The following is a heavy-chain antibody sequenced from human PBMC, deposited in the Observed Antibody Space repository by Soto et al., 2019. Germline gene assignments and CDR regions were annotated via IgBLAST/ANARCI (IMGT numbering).Heavy chain of an antibody. Sequence: PSETLSLTCTVSGGSISSYYWSWIRQPPGKGLEWIGYIYYSGSTNYNPSLKSRVTISVDTSKNQFSLKLSSVTAADTAVYYCARSLPVHHYYDSSGHIDYWGQGTLVTVSS. CDR3: ARSLPVHHYYDSSGHIDY. D-gene: IGHD3-22*01. CDR1: GGSISSYY. J-gene: IGHJ4*02. CDR2: IYYSGST. V-gene: IGHV4-59*08.